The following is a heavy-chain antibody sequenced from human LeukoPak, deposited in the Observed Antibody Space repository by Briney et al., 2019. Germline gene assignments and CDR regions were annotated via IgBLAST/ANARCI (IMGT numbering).Heavy chain of an antibody. CDR2: MNPNSGNT. D-gene: IGHD1-14*01. Sequence: ASVKVSCKASGGTFSSYTISWVRQAPGQGLEWMGWMNPNSGNTGYAQKFQGRVTMTRNTSISTAYMELSSLRSEDTAVYYCARRGTSYYYYMDVWGKGTTVTVSS. CDR3: ARRGTSYYYYMDV. J-gene: IGHJ6*03. V-gene: IGHV1-8*02. CDR1: GGTFSSYT.